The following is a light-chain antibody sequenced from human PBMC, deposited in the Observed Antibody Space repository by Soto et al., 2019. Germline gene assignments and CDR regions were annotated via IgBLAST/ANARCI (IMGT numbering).Light chain of an antibody. J-gene: IGKJ1*01. CDR2: GAS. CDR3: QQFNKWPRT. CDR1: QSVSSSY. Sequence: EIVLTQSPGTLSLSPGERATLSCRASQSVSSSYLAWYQQKPGQAPRLLIYGASSRATGIPDRFSGSGSGTDFTLTISSLQSEDLAVYFCQQFNKWPRTFGQGTKVEIK. V-gene: IGKV3-20*01.